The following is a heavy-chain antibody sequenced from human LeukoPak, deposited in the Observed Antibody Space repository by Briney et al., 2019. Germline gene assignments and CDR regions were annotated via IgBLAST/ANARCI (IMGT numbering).Heavy chain of an antibody. D-gene: IGHD5-24*01. J-gene: IGHJ4*02. Sequence: PSETRSLTCTVSGGSISIDYWSWIRQPPGKGLEWIGYIYYSGSTNYNPSLKSRVTISGDTSKNQFSLKLSSVTAADTAVYYCARGDGYNEGYFDYWGQGTLVTVSS. CDR1: GGSISIDY. CDR3: ARGDGYNEGYFDY. V-gene: IGHV4-59*01. CDR2: IYYSGST.